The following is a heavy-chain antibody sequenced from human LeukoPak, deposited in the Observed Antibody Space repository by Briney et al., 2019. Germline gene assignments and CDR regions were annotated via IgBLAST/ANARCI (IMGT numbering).Heavy chain of an antibody. CDR1: GGTFSSYA. CDR3: ARRPIAVAGPFDY. CDR2: IIPIFGTA. D-gene: IGHD6-19*01. V-gene: IGHV1-69*13. J-gene: IGHJ4*02. Sequence: EASVKVSCKASGGTFSSYAISWVRQAPGQGLEWMGGIIPIFGTANYAQKFQGRVTITADESTSTAYMELSSLRSEDTAVYYCARRPIAVAGPFDYWGQGTLVTVSS.